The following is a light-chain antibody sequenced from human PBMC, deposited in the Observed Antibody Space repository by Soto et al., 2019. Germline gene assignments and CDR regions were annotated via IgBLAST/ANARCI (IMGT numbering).Light chain of an antibody. V-gene: IGLV1-40*01. CDR2: GNT. CDR3: LSFDSSLSVV. CDR1: SSNIGAGYD. J-gene: IGLJ2*01. Sequence: QPVLTQPPSVSVAPGQRVTISCTGSSSNIGAGYDVHWYQQLPGRAPKLLIYGNTNRPSGVPDRFAGSKSGTSASLAITGLQAEDEADYYCLSFDSSLSVVFGGGTQLTVL.